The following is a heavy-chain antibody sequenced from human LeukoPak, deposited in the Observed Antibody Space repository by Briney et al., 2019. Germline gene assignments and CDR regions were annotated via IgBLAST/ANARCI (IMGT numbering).Heavy chain of an antibody. CDR1: GFAFSSYD. CDR3: ARGSRGYPPDY. J-gene: IGHJ4*02. CDR2: IGTAGDT. Sequence: GGSLRLSCAASGFAFSSYDMHWVRQATGKGLEWVSAIGTAGDTYYPGSVKGRFTISRENVKNSLYLQMYSLRAGDTAVYYCARGSRGYPPDYWGKGTRVSVS. D-gene: IGHD1-1*01. V-gene: IGHV3-13*04.